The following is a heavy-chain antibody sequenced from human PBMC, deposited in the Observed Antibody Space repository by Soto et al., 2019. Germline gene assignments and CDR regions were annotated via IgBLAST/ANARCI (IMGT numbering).Heavy chain of an antibody. CDR3: ASRHSRRQDNWFDP. V-gene: IGHV1-18*01. CDR1: GYTFTSYG. Sequence: QVPLVQSGAEVKKPGASVKVSCKASGYTFTSYGISWVRQAPGQGLEWMGWIRAYNGNTNYAQKLQGRVTMTTNTSTSTAYMELRSLTSDDTAVYYCASRHSRRQDNWFDPWGQGTLVTVSS. J-gene: IGHJ5*02. CDR2: IRAYNGNT. D-gene: IGHD6-13*01.